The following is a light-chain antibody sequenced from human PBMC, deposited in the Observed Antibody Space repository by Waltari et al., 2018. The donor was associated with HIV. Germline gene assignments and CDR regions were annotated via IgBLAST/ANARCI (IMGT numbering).Light chain of an antibody. J-gene: IGKJ4*01. CDR1: QSIISSY. CDR3: QQYGSSPLT. V-gene: IGKV3-20*01. Sequence: PGGSATLSCRASQSIISSYLAWYQHKPGQAPRLLIYGASSRATGIPDRFSGSGSGTDFTLTISRLEPEDFAVYYCQQYGSSPLTFGGGTKVEIK. CDR2: GAS.